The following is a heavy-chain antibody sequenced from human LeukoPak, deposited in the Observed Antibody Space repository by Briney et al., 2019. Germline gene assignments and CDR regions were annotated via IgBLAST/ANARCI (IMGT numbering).Heavy chain of an antibody. CDR2: ITNRGESK. V-gene: IGHV3-23*01. CDR1: GFTFSIYS. J-gene: IGHJ4*02. CDR3: ARDRPNYYGSDGHYYRRDGDY. D-gene: IGHD3-22*01. Sequence: GGSLRLSCAASGFTFSIYSMSWVRQPPGKGLQWVSYITNRGESKRYVDSVKGRFTITRDNSENTLYLQMHSLRAEDTAVYYCARDRPNYYGSDGHYYRRDGDYWGRGTLVSVSS.